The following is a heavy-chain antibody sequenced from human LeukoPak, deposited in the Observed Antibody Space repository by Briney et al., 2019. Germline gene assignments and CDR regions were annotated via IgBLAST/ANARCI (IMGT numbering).Heavy chain of an antibody. CDR3: AKDSYYDFWSAQNWFDP. Sequence: GGSLRLSCAASGFTFDDYAMHWVRQAPGKGLEWVSLISGDGGSTYYADSVKGRFTISRDNSKNSLYLQMNSLRTEDTALYYCAKDSYYDFWSAQNWFDPWGQGALVTVSS. J-gene: IGHJ5*02. D-gene: IGHD3-3*01. V-gene: IGHV3-43*02. CDR2: ISGDGGST. CDR1: GFTFDDYA.